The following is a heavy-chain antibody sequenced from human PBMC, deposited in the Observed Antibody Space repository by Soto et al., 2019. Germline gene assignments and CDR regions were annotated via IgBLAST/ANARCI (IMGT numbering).Heavy chain of an antibody. V-gene: IGHV4-34*01. CDR2: INHSGST. D-gene: IGHD3-3*01. CDR1: GGSFSGYY. Sequence: ETLSLTCAVYGGSFSGYYWSWIRQPPGKGLEWIGEINHSGSTNYNPSLKSRVTISVDTSKNQFSLKLSSVTAADTAVYYCARGFGDFWSGYYKYYYYYGMDVWGQGTTVTVSS. CDR3: ARGFGDFWSGYYKYYYYYGMDV. J-gene: IGHJ6*02.